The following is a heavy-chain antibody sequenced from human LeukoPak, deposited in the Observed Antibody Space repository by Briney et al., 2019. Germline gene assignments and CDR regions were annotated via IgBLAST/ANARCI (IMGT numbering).Heavy chain of an antibody. CDR1: GFTFSSYS. D-gene: IGHD3-3*01. CDR2: ISSSSTTTI. CDR3: AREPFWSGYYSNLHFDY. Sequence: PGGSLRLSCAASGFTFSSYSMNWVRQAPGKGLEWVSYISSSSTTTIYYADSVKGRFTISRDNARNSLYLQMNSLRPEDTAVYYCAREPFWSGYYSNLHFDYWGQGTLVTVSS. V-gene: IGHV3-48*04. J-gene: IGHJ4*02.